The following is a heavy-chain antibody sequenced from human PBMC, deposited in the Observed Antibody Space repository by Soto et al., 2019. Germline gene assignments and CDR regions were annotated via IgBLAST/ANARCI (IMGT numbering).Heavy chain of an antibody. CDR3: ADSSGYYPGAFGLLGDWYFDL. CDR1: GGSISSSSYY. Sequence: QLQLQESGPGLVKPSETLSLTCTVSGGSISSSSYYWGWIRQPPGKGLEWIGSIYYSGSTYYNPSLKSRVTISVDTSKNQFSLKLSSVTAADTAVYYCADSSGYYPGAFGLLGDWYFDLWGRGTLVTVSS. CDR2: IYYSGST. D-gene: IGHD3-22*01. V-gene: IGHV4-39*01. J-gene: IGHJ2*01.